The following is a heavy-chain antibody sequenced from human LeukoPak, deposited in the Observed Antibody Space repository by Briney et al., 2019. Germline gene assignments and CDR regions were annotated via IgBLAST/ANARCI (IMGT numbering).Heavy chain of an antibody. J-gene: IGHJ4*02. Sequence: GGSLGLSCAASGFTFSDYYMSWIRQAPGKGLEWVSYISRSGSTIYYADSVKGRFTISRVNAKNSLYLQMNSLRAEDTAVYYCATSPRGFAFDSWGQGTLVTVSS. D-gene: IGHD3-16*01. V-gene: IGHV3-11*01. CDR1: GFTFSDYY. CDR3: ATSPRGFAFDS. CDR2: ISRSGSTI.